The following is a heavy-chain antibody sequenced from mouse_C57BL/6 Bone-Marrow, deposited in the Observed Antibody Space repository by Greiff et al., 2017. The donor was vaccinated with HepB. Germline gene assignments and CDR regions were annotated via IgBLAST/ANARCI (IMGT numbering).Heavy chain of an antibody. J-gene: IGHJ2*01. V-gene: IGHV1-82*01. CDR2: IYPGDGDT. CDR1: GYAFSSSW. CDR3: ARERVYYGSPLDY. D-gene: IGHD1-1*01. Sequence: VQLQQSGPELVKPGASVKISCKASGYAFSSSWMNWVKQRPGKGLEWIGRIYPGDGDTNYNGKFKGKATLTADKSSSTAYMQLSSLTSEDSAVYFCARERVYYGSPLDYWGQGTTLTVSS.